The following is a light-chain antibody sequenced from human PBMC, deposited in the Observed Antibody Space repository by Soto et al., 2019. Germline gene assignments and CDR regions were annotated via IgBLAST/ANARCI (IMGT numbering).Light chain of an antibody. CDR1: SSDIGAYNF. CDR3: SSWTTLTTMI. CDR2: DVN. V-gene: IGLV2-14*03. J-gene: IGLJ2*01. Sequence: QSVLTQPASVSGSPGQSITISCTGTSSDIGAYNFVSWYQQHPGKAPKLMLYDVNIRPSGVSNRFSGSKSGNTASLTISGLQAEDEAVYYCSSWTTLTTMIFRGGTK.